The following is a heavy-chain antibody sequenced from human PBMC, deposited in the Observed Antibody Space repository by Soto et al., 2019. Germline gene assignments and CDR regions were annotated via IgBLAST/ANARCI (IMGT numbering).Heavy chain of an antibody. Sequence: GPVKVSCKASGYTFTSYDINWVRQATGQGLEWMGWLNPNSGNTGYAQKFQGRVTMTRNTSISTAYMELSSLSSEDTAVYYCAREGGQSCYDYFGWFDPWGQGTLVTVSS. V-gene: IGHV1-8*01. CDR3: AREGGQSCYDYFGWFDP. CDR1: GYTFTSYD. J-gene: IGHJ5*02. CDR2: LNPNSGNT. D-gene: IGHD5-12*01.